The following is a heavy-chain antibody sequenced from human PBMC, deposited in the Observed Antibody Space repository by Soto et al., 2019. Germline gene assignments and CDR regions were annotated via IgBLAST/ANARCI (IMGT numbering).Heavy chain of an antibody. CDR2: ISSTSTYT. J-gene: IGHJ4*02. CDR3: ARVAANDPNFDY. D-gene: IGHD6-25*01. CDR1: RFTFSSYS. V-gene: IGHV3-21*01. Sequence: LRLSCAASRFTFSSYSMSWVRQAPGTGLEWVSSISSTSTYTYYPDSLKGRFTISRDNAKNSLYLQMSGLRAEDTAVYYCARVAANDPNFDYWGQGTLVTVSS.